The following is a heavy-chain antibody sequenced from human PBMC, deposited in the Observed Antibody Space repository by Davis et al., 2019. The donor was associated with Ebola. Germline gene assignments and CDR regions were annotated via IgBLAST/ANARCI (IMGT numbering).Heavy chain of an antibody. CDR3: AKFPVLGYQLPYYYYGMDV. Sequence: ASVKVSCKASGYTFTVYYMHWVRQAPGQGLEWMGWISPNTGGTIYAQKFQDRVTMTRDTSISTAYMELSRLRSDDTAVYYCAKFPVLGYQLPYYYYGMDVWGQGTTVTVSS. CDR1: GYTFTVYY. D-gene: IGHD1-1*01. CDR2: ISPNTGGT. J-gene: IGHJ6*02. V-gene: IGHV1-2*02.